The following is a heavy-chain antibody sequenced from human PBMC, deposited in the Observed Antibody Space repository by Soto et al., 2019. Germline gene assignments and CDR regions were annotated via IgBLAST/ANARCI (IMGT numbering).Heavy chain of an antibody. CDR1: GFTFDDYG. V-gene: IGHV3-20*01. J-gene: IGHJ4*02. CDR3: ARGGPFDSSSWPYYFDY. Sequence: GGSLRLSCAASGFTFDDYGMSWVRQAPGKGLEWVSGINWNGGSTGYADSVKGRFTISRDNAKNSLYLQMNSLRAEDTALYPCARGGPFDSSSWPYYFDYWGQGTLVTVSS. D-gene: IGHD6-13*01. CDR2: INWNGGST.